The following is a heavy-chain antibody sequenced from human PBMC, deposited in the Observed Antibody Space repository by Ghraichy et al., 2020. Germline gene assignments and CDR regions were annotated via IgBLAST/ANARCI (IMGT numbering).Heavy chain of an antibody. CDR3: ASVPRITGTTRATDY. D-gene: IGHD1-7*01. V-gene: IGHV3-48*02. Sequence: GGSLRLSCAASGFTFSSYNMIWVRQAPGKRLEWVSYITGSLSNIYYADSVKGRFTISRDNAKNSLYLQMNSLRDEDTAEYYCASVPRITGTTRATDYWGQGTLVTVSS. CDR2: ITGSLSNI. J-gene: IGHJ4*02. CDR1: GFTFSSYN.